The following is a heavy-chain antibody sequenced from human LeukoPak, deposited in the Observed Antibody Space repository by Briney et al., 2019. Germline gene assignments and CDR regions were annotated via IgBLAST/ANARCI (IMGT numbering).Heavy chain of an antibody. D-gene: IGHD6-13*01. Sequence: GGSLRLSCAASGLIVSSNCMSWVRQAPGKGLEWVSVVYSGGNTYYADSVKGRFTISRDNSKNTLYLQMNSLIFEDTAVYYCARATSSSLYSAFDIWGQGTMVTVSS. CDR2: VYSGGNT. CDR3: ARATSSSLYSAFDI. CDR1: GLIVSSNC. V-gene: IGHV3-53*01. J-gene: IGHJ3*02.